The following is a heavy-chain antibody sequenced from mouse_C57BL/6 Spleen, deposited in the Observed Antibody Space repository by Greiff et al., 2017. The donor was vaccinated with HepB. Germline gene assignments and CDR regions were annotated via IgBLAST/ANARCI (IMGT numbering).Heavy chain of an antibody. Sequence: VQLQQSGAELVKPGASVKLSCKASGYTFTSYWMQWVKQRPGQGLEWIGEIDPSDSYTNYNQKFKGKATLTVDTSSSTAYMQLSSLTSEDSAVYDCAVCYGSSPFAYWGQGTLVTVSA. D-gene: IGHD1-1*01. V-gene: IGHV1-50*01. CDR3: AVCYGSSPFAY. CDR2: IDPSDSYT. CDR1: GYTFTSYW. J-gene: IGHJ3*01.